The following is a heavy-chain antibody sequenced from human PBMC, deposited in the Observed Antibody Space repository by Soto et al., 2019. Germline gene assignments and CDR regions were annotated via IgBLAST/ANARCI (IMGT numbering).Heavy chain of an antibody. Sequence: GRSLRRSYAASGFSFSNAWINWILQAPGKGLELVGRIKSKADGGTTDFAAAVKGRFVISRDDSNAMVYMEINSLKTEDTGLYYCNTDSYSTMIIVRFDYWGDGTLVTVYS. CDR2: IKSKADGGTT. D-gene: IGHD6-13*01. CDR3: NTDSYSTMIIVRFDY. V-gene: IGHV3-15*07. J-gene: IGHJ4*01. CDR1: GFSFSNAW.